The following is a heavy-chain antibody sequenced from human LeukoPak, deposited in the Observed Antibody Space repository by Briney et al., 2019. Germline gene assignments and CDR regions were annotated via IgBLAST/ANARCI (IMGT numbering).Heavy chain of an antibody. CDR1: GFTFDDYA. CDR3: AKAYCSSIDCACFDC. V-gene: IGHV3-9*01. Sequence: PGRSLRLSCAASGFTFDDYAMHWVRQVPGKGLEWGAGISWRSHNIHYADSVKGRSTISRDNARNSLYLQMNSLRPEETALYYCAKAYCSSIDCACFDCWGQGTLVTVSS. D-gene: IGHD2-2*01. CDR2: ISWRSHNI. J-gene: IGHJ4*02.